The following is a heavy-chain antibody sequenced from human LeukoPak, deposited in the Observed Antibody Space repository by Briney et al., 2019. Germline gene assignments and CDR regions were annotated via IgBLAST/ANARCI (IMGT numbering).Heavy chain of an antibody. CDR2: ISIIDGNT. CDR3: ARDSDTTSGRDP. Sequence: ASVKVSCKAFGYTFTKYGISWVRQAPGQGLEWMGWISIIDGNTNYAQNLQGRVAMTTDTSTNTVYMELRSLRFDDTAVYYCARDSDTTSGRDPWSQGTLVTVSS. CDR1: GYTFTKYG. J-gene: IGHJ5*02. V-gene: IGHV1-18*01. D-gene: IGHD1-26*01.